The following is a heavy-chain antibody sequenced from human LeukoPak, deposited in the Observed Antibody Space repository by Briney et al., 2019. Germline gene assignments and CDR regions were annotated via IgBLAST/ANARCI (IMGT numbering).Heavy chain of an antibody. D-gene: IGHD6-19*01. CDR1: GGSISSYY. V-gene: IGHV4-4*07. Sequence: RSSETLSLTCTVSGGSISSYYWSWIRQPPGKGLEWIGRIYTSGSTNYNPSLKSRVTMSVDTSKNQFSLKLSSVTAADTAVYYCASGIAVAVDYFDYWGQGTLVTVSS. CDR2: IYTSGST. CDR3: ASGIAVAVDYFDY. J-gene: IGHJ4*02.